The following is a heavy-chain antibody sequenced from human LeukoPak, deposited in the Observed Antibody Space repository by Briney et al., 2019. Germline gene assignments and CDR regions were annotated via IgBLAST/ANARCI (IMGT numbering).Heavy chain of an antibody. Sequence: GGSLRLSCAASGFTFSSYGMHWVRQAPGKGLEWVAVILYDGSNKYYADSVKGRFTISRDNSKNTLYLQMNSLRAEDTAVYYCAKDRSVGPVTKRYYGMDVWGQGTTVTVSS. V-gene: IGHV3-30*18. CDR2: ILYDGSNK. CDR3: AKDRSVGPVTKRYYGMDV. D-gene: IGHD4-17*01. J-gene: IGHJ6*02. CDR1: GFTFSSYG.